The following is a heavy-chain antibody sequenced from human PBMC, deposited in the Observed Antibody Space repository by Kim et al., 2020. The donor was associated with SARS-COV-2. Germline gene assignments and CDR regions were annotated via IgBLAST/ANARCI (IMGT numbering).Heavy chain of an antibody. CDR2: INHSGST. CDR1: GGSFSGYY. D-gene: IGHD3-3*01. Sequence: SETLSLTCAVYGGSFSGYYWSWIRQPPGKGLEWIGEINHSGSTNYNPSLKSRVTISVDTSKNQFSLKLSSVTAADTAVYYCASRRFLEWFKDWGQGTLVTVSS. CDR3: ASRRFLEWFKD. V-gene: IGHV4-34*01. J-gene: IGHJ4*02.